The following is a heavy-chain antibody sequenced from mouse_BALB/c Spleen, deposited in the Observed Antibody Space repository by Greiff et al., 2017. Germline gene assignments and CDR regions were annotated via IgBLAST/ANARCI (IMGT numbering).Heavy chain of an antibody. Sequence: EVQLVESGGGLVQPGGSLRLSCATSGFTFTDYYMSWVRQPPGKALEWLGFIRNKANGYTTEYSASVKGRFTISRDNSQSILYLQMNTLRAEDSATYYCARGVLLRYDYWGQGTTLTVSS. J-gene: IGHJ2*01. V-gene: IGHV7-3*02. CDR1: GFTFTDYY. D-gene: IGHD1-1*01. CDR2: IRNKANGYTT. CDR3: ARGVLLRYDY.